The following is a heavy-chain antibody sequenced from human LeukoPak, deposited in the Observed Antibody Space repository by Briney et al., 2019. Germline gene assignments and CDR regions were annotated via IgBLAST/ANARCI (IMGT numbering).Heavy chain of an antibody. CDR2: IFSNDEK. CDR3: ARIGYYYYGMDV. CDR1: GGSISSLY. V-gene: IGHV2-26*01. J-gene: IGHJ6*02. Sequence: ETLSLTCSVSGGSISSLYWSWIRQPPGKGLEWLAHIFSNDEKSYSTSLKSRLTISKDTSKSQVVLTMTNMDPVDTATYYCARIGYYYYGMDVWGQGTTVTVSS.